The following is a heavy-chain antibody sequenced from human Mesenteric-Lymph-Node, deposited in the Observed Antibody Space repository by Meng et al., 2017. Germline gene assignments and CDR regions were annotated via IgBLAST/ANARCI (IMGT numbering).Heavy chain of an antibody. J-gene: IGHJ4*02. Sequence: QVQLQESGPGLVRPSETLSLTCTVSGGSVSSGSYYWSWIRQPPGKGLEWIGYIYYSGSTNYNPSLKSRVTISVDTSRNQFSLNLSSVTAADTAVYYCARDRTTGRYFDYWGQGTLVTVSS. D-gene: IGHD4-11*01. CDR3: ARDRTTGRYFDY. CDR1: GGSVSSGSYY. V-gene: IGHV4-61*01. CDR2: IYYSGST.